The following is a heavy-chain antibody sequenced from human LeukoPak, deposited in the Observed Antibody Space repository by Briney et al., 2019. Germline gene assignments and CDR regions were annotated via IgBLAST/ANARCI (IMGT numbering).Heavy chain of an antibody. V-gene: IGHV3-11*01. CDR3: AKDHGYNYGYNSY. J-gene: IGHJ4*02. D-gene: IGHD5-18*01. Sequence: PGGSLRLSCAASGFTFSDYYMSWIRQAPGKGLEGVSYISSSGSTIYYADSVKGRFTISRDNAKNSLYLQMNSLRAEDTAVYYCAKDHGYNYGYNSYWGQGTLVTVSS. CDR1: GFTFSDYY. CDR2: ISSSGSTI.